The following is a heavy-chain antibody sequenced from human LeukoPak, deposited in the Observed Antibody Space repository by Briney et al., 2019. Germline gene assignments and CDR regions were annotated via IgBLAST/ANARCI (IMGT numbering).Heavy chain of an antibody. Sequence: GASVKVSCKASGGTFSSYAISWVRQAPGQGLEWMGGIIPIFGTANYAQKFQGRVTITADESTSTAYMELSRLRSDDTAVYYCARAVDIVATSYFDYWGQGTLVTVSS. V-gene: IGHV1-69*13. D-gene: IGHD5-12*01. CDR1: GGTFSSYA. CDR2: IIPIFGTA. CDR3: ARAVDIVATSYFDY. J-gene: IGHJ4*02.